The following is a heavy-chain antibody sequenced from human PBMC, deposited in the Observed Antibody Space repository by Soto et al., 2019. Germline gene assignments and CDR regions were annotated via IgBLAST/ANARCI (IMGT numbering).Heavy chain of an antibody. V-gene: IGHV3-33*01. J-gene: IGHJ6*02. CDR3: ARDKVRLITIFADDYYYYGMDV. CDR2: IWYDGSNK. D-gene: IGHD3-3*01. Sequence: PGGSLRLSCAASGFTFSSYGMHWVRQAPGKGLEWVAVIWYDGSNKYYADSVKGRFTISRDNSKNTLYLQMNSLRAEDTAVYYCARDKVRLITIFADDYYYYGMDVWGQGTTVTVSS. CDR1: GFTFSSYG.